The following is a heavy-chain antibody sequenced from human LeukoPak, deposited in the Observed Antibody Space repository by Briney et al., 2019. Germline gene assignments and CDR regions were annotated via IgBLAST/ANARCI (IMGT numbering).Heavy chain of an antibody. CDR1: GFTFSSYG. D-gene: IGHD6-19*01. V-gene: IGHV3-33*01. J-gene: IGHJ6*02. Sequence: GGSLRLSCAASGFTFSSYGMHWVRQAPGKGLEWVAVIWYDGSNKYYADSVKGRFTISRDNSKNTLYLQMNSLRAEDTAVYYCARYTSGWIDYYYYGMDVWGQGTTVTVSS. CDR2: IWYDGSNK. CDR3: ARYTSGWIDYYYYGMDV.